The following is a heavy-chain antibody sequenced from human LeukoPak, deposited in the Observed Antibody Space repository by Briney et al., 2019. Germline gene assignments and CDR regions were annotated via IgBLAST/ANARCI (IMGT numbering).Heavy chain of an antibody. Sequence: PGGSLRLSCAASGFTFDSYELNWVRQAPGKGLEWGSYISSSGTTIYYADSVEGRFTISRDNAKNSLYLQMNSLRAEDTAVYYCARDVTYYGGDWFDPWGQGTLVTVSS. D-gene: IGHD4-23*01. CDR1: GFTFDSYE. J-gene: IGHJ5*02. CDR2: ISSSGTTI. V-gene: IGHV3-48*03. CDR3: ARDVTYYGGDWFDP.